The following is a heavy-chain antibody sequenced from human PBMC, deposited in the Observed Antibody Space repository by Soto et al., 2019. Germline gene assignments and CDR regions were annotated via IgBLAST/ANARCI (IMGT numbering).Heavy chain of an antibody. CDR1: GGSISSGDYY. J-gene: IGHJ5*02. V-gene: IGHV4-30-4*01. Sequence: PSETLSLTCTVSGGSISSGDYYWSWIRQPPGKGLEWIGYIYYSGSTYYNPSLKSRVTISVDTSKNQFSLKLSSVTAADTAVYYCARAFGDYPLNWFDPWGQGTLVTVSS. D-gene: IGHD5-12*01. CDR3: ARAFGDYPLNWFDP. CDR2: IYYSGST.